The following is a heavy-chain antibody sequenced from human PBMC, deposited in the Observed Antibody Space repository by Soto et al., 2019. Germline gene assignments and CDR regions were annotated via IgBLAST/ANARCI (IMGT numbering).Heavy chain of an antibody. J-gene: IGHJ6*03. CDR3: ARLRGYSYGPSAYYYYMDV. CDR2: ISSNGGST. CDR1: GFTFSSYA. V-gene: IGHV3-64*01. Sequence: GGSLRLSCAASGFTFSSYAMHWVRQAPGKGLEYVSAISSNGGSTYYANSVKGRFTISRDNSKNTLYLQMGSLRAEDMAVYYCARLRGYSYGPSAYYYYMDVWGKGTTVTVSS. D-gene: IGHD5-18*01.